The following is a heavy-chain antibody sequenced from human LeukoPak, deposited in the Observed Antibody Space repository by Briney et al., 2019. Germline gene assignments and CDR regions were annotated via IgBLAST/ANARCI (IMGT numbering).Heavy chain of an antibody. Sequence: GGSLRLSCAASGFTFSSYGMHWVRQAPGKGLEWVAVISYDGSNKYYADSVKGRFTISRDNSKNTLYLQMNSLRAEDTAVYYCARDGTSAAGRKFARDYWGQGTLVTVSS. D-gene: IGHD6-13*01. CDR3: ARDGTSAAGRKFARDY. V-gene: IGHV3-30*03. J-gene: IGHJ4*02. CDR2: ISYDGSNK. CDR1: GFTFSSYG.